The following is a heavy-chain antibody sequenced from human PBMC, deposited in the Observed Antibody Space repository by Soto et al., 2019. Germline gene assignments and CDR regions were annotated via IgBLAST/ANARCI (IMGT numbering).Heavy chain of an antibody. V-gene: IGHV5-51*01. Sequence: PGESLKISCKCSGYSFTSYWIGWVRQMPGKGLEWMGIIYPGDSDTRYSPSFQGQVTISADKSISTAYLQWSSLKASDTAMYYCARHSLRTQEPNYYYYGMDVWGQGTKVTVS. CDR2: IYPGDSDT. J-gene: IGHJ6*02. CDR3: ARHSLRTQEPNYYYYGMDV. CDR1: GYSFTSYW.